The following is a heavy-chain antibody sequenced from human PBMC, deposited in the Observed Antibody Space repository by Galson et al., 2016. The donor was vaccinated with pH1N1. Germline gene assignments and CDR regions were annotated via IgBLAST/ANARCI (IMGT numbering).Heavy chain of an antibody. V-gene: IGHV1-69*05. Sequence: SVKVSCKASGCTFRDYAVTWVRQAPGQGLEWMAWITPLSGKTNYAQKFQGRVTVTTHESTTTAYMELNSLTSADTALYYCAREALTGTKLLDLWGQGTLVTGSS. CDR1: GCTFRDYA. D-gene: IGHD1-7*01. CDR3: AREALTGTKLLDL. CDR2: ITPLSGKT. J-gene: IGHJ5*02.